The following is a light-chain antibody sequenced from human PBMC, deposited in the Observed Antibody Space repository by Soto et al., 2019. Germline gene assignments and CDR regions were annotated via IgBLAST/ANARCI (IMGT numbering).Light chain of an antibody. Sequence: EIVMTQSPATLSVSPGARATLSCRASQSVSSNLAWYQQKPGQAPRLLIYGASTRATGIPARSSGSGSGTEFTLTISSLQSEDFAVYYCQQYNNWPPWTFGQGTKVEIK. J-gene: IGKJ1*01. CDR1: QSVSSN. V-gene: IGKV3-15*01. CDR3: QQYNNWPPWT. CDR2: GAS.